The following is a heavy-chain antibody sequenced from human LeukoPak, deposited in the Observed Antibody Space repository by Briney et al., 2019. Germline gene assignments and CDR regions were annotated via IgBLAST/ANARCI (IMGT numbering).Heavy chain of an antibody. Sequence: SETLSLTCAVYGGSFSGYYWSWIRQPPGKGLEWIGEINHSGSTNYNPSLKSRVTISVDTSKNQFSLKLSSVTAADTAVYYCAILGTFDYWGQGTLVTVSS. CDR1: GGSFSGYY. CDR2: INHSGST. V-gene: IGHV4-34*01. J-gene: IGHJ4*02. CDR3: AILGTFDY. D-gene: IGHD3/OR15-3a*01.